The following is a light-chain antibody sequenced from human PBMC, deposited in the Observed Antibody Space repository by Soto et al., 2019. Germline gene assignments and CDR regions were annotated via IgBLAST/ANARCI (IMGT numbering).Light chain of an antibody. V-gene: IGKV3-20*01. J-gene: IGKJ5*01. CDR2: GAF. CDR3: QQYLSLPIT. CDR1: QSSSSTY. Sequence: EIVLTQSPGTLSLSPGARAPLSCRASQSSSSTYLAWSQQKPGQAPRLLIYGAFNRAAGIPARFSGSGSGTDFTLTINRVAPEDFAVYYCQQYLSLPITFGQGTRLEIK.